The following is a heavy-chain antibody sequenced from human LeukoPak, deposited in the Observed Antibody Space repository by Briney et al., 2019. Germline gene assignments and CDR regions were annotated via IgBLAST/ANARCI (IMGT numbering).Heavy chain of an antibody. D-gene: IGHD2-8*01. V-gene: IGHV4-59*12. Sequence: SETLSLTCTVSGGSISSYYWSWIRQPPGKGLEWIGYIYYSGSTNYNPSLKSRVTISVDTSKNQFSLKLSSVTAADTAVYYCARAYCTNGVCLYGMDVWGQGTTVTVSS. CDR1: GGSISSYY. CDR3: ARAYCTNGVCLYGMDV. J-gene: IGHJ6*02. CDR2: IYYSGST.